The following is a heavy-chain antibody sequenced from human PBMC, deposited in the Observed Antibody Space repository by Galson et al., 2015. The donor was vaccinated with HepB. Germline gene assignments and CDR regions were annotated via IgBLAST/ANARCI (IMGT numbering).Heavy chain of an antibody. CDR2: ISAYNGNT. CDR1: GYTFTSYG. V-gene: IGHV1-18*04. Sequence: SVKVSCKASGYTFTSYGISWVRQAPGQGLEWMGWISAYNGNTNYAQKLQGRVTMTTDTSTSTAYMELRSLRSDDTAVYYCARGTMVRGVITYYYYGMDVWGQGTTVTVSS. CDR3: ARGTMVRGVITYYYYGMDV. D-gene: IGHD3-10*01. J-gene: IGHJ6*02.